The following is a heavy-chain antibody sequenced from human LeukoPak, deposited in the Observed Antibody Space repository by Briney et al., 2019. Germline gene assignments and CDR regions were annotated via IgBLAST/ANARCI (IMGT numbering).Heavy chain of an antibody. CDR3: TSLSGGSVEGY. J-gene: IGHJ4*02. Sequence: GGSLRLSCAASGFTFSGSAIHWVRQAAGKGLEWVGRIRSKANGYATAYAVSLKGRFTISRDDSKNTAYLQKNSLKTEDTAVYYCTSLSGGSVEGYWGQGTLVTVSS. CDR1: GFTFSGSA. CDR2: IRSKANGYAT. V-gene: IGHV3-73*01. D-gene: IGHD5/OR15-5a*01.